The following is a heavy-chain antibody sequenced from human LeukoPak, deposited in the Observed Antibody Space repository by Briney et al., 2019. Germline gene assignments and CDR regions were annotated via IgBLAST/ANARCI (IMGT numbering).Heavy chain of an antibody. Sequence: PGGSLRLSCAASGFTFSSYAMSWVRQAPGKGLEWVSAISGSGGSTYYADPVKGRFTISRDNSKNTLYLQMNSLRAEDTAVYYCAKDRFLVVPAAEFDYWGQGTLVTVSS. V-gene: IGHV3-23*01. CDR1: GFTFSSYA. CDR2: ISGSGGST. J-gene: IGHJ4*02. D-gene: IGHD2-2*01. CDR3: AKDRFLVVPAAEFDY.